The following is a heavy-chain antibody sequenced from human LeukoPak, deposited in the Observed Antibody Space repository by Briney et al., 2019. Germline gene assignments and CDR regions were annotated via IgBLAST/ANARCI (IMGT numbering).Heavy chain of an antibody. J-gene: IGHJ4*02. CDR1: GGSISSYY. V-gene: IGHV4-59*01. CDR2: IYYSGST. CDR3: ARSYSSWYSYFDY. D-gene: IGHD6-13*01. Sequence: SETLSLTCTVSGGSISSYYWSWIRQPPGKGLEWIGYIYYSGSTNYNPSLKSRVTISVDTSKNQFSLKLSSVTAADTAVYYCARSYSSWYSYFDYWGQGTLVTVSS.